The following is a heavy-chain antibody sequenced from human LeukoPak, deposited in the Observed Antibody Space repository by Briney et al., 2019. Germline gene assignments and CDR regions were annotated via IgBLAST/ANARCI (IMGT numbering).Heavy chain of an antibody. D-gene: IGHD3-9*01. V-gene: IGHV4-34*01. CDR2: INHSGST. CDR3: ARVGVLYDILTGYPTPFED. J-gene: IGHJ4*02. CDR1: GGSFSGYY. Sequence: SETLSLTCAVYGGSFSGYYWSWIRQPSGKGLEWIGEINHSGSTNYNPSLKSRVTISVDTSKNQFSLKLSSVTAADTAVYYCARVGVLYDILTGYPTPFEDWGQGTLVTVSS.